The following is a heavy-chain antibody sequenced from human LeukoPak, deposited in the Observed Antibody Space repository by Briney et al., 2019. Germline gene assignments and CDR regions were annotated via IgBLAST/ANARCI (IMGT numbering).Heavy chain of an antibody. Sequence: SETLSLTCAVYGGSFSGYYWSWLRQPPGKGLEWIGEFNHSGSTNYNPSLKSRVTISVDTSKNQFSLKLSSVTAADTAVYYCARGVARGESFGESPEGAFDIWGQGTMVTVSS. CDR3: ARGVARGESFGESPEGAFDI. CDR1: GGSFSGYY. J-gene: IGHJ3*02. V-gene: IGHV4-34*01. D-gene: IGHD3-10*01. CDR2: FNHSGST.